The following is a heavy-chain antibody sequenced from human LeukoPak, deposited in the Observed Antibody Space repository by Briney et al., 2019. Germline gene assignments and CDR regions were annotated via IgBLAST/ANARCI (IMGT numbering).Heavy chain of an antibody. J-gene: IGHJ4*02. D-gene: IGHD6-19*01. Sequence: PSETLSLTCTVSGYSISSGYYWGWFRQPPGKGLGWIGSIYHSGSTYYNPSLKSRVTISVDTSKNQFSLKLSSVTAADTAVYYCARQLLSSGWSFDYWGQGTLVTVSS. V-gene: IGHV4-38-2*02. CDR2: IYHSGST. CDR3: ARQLLSSGWSFDY. CDR1: GYSISSGYY.